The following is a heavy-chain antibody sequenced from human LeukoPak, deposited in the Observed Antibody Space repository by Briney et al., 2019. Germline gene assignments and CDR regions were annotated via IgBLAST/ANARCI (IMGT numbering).Heavy chain of an antibody. Sequence: GGSLRLSCAASGFTFSTYTMNWVRQAPGKGLEWVSSISISSTYRYYADSVKGRFTMSRDNAKNSLFLQMNSLRAEDTAVYYCARDQPDTAFDYWGQGTLVTVSS. V-gene: IGHV3-21*01. CDR3: ARDQPDTAFDY. D-gene: IGHD5-18*01. CDR1: GFTFSTYT. CDR2: ISISSTYR. J-gene: IGHJ4*02.